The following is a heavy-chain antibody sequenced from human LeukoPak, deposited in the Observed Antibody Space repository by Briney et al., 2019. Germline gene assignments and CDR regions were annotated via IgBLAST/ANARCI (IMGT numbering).Heavy chain of an antibody. D-gene: IGHD3-10*01. J-gene: IGHJ5*02. CDR3: ARAGGSGWFDP. Sequence: GGSLRLPCAASGFTFRNYWMHWVRQAPGKGLVWVSRINIDGSTRYADSVEGRFTISRDNAKNTLYLQMNSLRAEDTAVYYCARAGGSGWFDPWGQGTLVTVSS. V-gene: IGHV3-74*01. CDR1: GFTFRNYW. CDR2: INIDGST.